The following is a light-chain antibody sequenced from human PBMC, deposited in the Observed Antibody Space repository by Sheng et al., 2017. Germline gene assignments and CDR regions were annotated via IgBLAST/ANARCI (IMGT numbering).Light chain of an antibody. Sequence: DIQLTQSPSSLSASVGDRVTITCRVSQGIRSYLNWYRQKPGKVPKLLIYSASNLQSGVPSRFSGSGFGTDFTLTISSLQPEDVASYYGQRTYKAPYSFGQGAKLEIK. CDR3: QRTYKAPYS. V-gene: IGKV1-27*01. CDR2: SAS. CDR1: QGIRSY. J-gene: IGKJ2*03.